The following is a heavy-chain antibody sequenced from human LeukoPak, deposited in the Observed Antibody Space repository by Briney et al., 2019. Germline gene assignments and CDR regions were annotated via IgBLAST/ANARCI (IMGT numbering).Heavy chain of an antibody. CDR1: GFTFSSYA. CDR3: ARDQAAAGTGYFDY. Sequence: GGSLRLSCAASGFTFSSYAMHWVRQAPGKGLEWVAVISYDGSNKYYADSVKGRFTISRDNSKNTLYLQMNSLRAEDTAVYCCARDQAAAGTGYFDYWGQGTLVTVSS. D-gene: IGHD6-13*01. CDR2: ISYDGSNK. V-gene: IGHV3-30*04. J-gene: IGHJ4*02.